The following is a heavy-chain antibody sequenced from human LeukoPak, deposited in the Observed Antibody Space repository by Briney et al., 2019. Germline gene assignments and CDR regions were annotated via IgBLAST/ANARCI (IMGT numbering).Heavy chain of an antibody. CDR1: GYTFTSYD. V-gene: IGHV1-8*01. CDR3: ARLSDCGGDC. D-gene: IGHD2-21*02. CDR2: MNPNSGNT. Sequence: ASVTVSCKASGYTFTSYDINWVRQATGQGLEWMGWMNPNSGNTGYAPKFQARVTMTRTTSISTAYMELSSLRSEDTAVDYCARLSDCGGDCWGQGTMVTVSS. J-gene: IGHJ3*01.